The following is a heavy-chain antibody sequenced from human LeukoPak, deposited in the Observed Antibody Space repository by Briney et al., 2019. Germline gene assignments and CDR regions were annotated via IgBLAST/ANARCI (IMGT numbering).Heavy chain of an antibody. CDR2: IYSGGTT. CDR1: GFTVSTNC. Sequence: LAGGSLRLSCAAFGFTVSTNCMTWVRQAPGKGLEWVSTIYSGGTTYYADSVMGRFTISRHNSRNTLYLQMNSLRAEDTAVYYCARVDTVMAYYFDLWGQGTLVTVSS. V-gene: IGHV3-53*04. J-gene: IGHJ4*02. D-gene: IGHD5-18*01. CDR3: ARVDTVMAYYFDL.